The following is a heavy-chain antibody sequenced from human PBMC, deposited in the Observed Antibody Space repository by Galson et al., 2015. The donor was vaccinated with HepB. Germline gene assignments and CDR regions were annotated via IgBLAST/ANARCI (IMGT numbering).Heavy chain of an antibody. CDR3: ARGPRLIFRTYFDC. Sequence: SLRLSCAASGLTFDDYAMHWVRQAPGKGLEWVSTISWKSGSIAYADSVEGRFTISRDNAKNSLYLQMNSPRAEDTALYYCARGPRLIFRTYFDCWGQGILVTVSS. CDR2: ISWKSGSI. J-gene: IGHJ4*02. D-gene: IGHD2-21*01. CDR1: GLTFDDYA. V-gene: IGHV3-9*01.